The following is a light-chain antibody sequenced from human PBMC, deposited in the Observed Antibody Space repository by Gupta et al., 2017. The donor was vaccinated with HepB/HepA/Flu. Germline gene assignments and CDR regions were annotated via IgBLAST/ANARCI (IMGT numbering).Light chain of an antibody. J-gene: IGLJ1*01. CDR2: RNN. V-gene: IGLV1-47*01. CDR3: GAWDDSLNGYV. Sequence: QSVLTQPPSASGTPGQRVTISCSGSSSNIGRNYVNWYQQLPGTAPIFLIYRNNQRPSGVPDRFSGSMSGTSASLAISGLRSEDEADYYCGAWDDSLNGYVFGTGTKVTVL. CDR1: SSNIGRNY.